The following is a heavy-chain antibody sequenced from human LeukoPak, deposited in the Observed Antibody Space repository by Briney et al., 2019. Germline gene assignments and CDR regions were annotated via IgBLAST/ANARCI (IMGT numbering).Heavy chain of an antibody. V-gene: IGHV1-8*01. J-gene: IGHJ6*03. CDR1: GYTFTSYD. CDR2: MNPNSGNT. D-gene: IGHD5-18*01. CDR3: ARGQMMWIGRIQLWLSGGGQSKDYYYYMDV. Sequence: ASVKVSCKASGYTFTSYDINWVRQATGQGLEWMGWMNPNSGNTGYAQKFQGRVTMTRNTSISTAYMELSSLRSEDTAVYYCARGQMMWIGRIQLWLSGGGQSKDYYYYMDVWGKGTTVTISS.